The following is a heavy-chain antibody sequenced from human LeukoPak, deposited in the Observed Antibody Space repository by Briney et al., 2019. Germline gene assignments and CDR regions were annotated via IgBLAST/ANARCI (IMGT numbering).Heavy chain of an antibody. CDR3: ARARIDY. J-gene: IGHJ4*02. Sequence: GGSLRLSCAASGFTFSRSWMSWVRQAPGKGLEWVANIKEDGSEKYYVDSVKGRFTISRDNAKDSLYLQMNSLRAEDTAVYYCARARIDYWGQGTLVTVSS. CDR2: IKEDGSEK. V-gene: IGHV3-7*05. D-gene: IGHD1-14*01. CDR1: GFTFSRSW.